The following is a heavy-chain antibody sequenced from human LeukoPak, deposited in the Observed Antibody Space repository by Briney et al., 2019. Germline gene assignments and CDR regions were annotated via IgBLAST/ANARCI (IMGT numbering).Heavy chain of an antibody. CDR1: GGSISSGSSY. V-gene: IGHV4-61*01. Sequence: SETLSLACTVSGGSISSGSSYWGWIRQPPGKGLEWIGYIYYSGSTNYNPSLKSRVTISIDTSKNQFSLKLRSVTAADTAVYYCASALPFRSSIFDDWGQGTLVTVSS. CDR2: IYYSGST. J-gene: IGHJ4*02. CDR3: ASALPFRSSIFDD. D-gene: IGHD3-3*01.